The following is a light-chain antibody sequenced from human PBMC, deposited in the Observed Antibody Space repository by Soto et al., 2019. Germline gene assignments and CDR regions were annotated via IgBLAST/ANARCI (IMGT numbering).Light chain of an antibody. CDR2: GNN. CDR3: QSYDSSLRGSNV. CDR1: SSNIGAGYD. V-gene: IGLV1-40*01. J-gene: IGLJ1*01. Sequence: QSVLTQPPSVSGAPGQRVTISCTGTSSNIGAGYDVYWYQQLPGTAPKLLISGNNNRPSGVPDRFSGSRSGTAASLAITGLKAEDEADYYCQSYDSSLRGSNVFGTGTKVTVL.